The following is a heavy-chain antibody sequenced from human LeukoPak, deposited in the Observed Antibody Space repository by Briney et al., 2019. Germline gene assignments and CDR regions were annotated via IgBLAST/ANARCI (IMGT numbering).Heavy chain of an antibody. J-gene: IGHJ5*02. CDR3: GKDGGQYSSGPEFDP. V-gene: IGHV3-23*01. Sequence: GGSLRLSCAASGIVFSNTAMNWARQSPGRGLEWVSAISGGGERTFYADSAKGRSTISRDNSKNMVYLQMNSLRADDTAIYYCGKDGGQYSSGPEFDPRGQGALVTVSS. CDR1: GIVFSNTA. CDR2: ISGGGERT. D-gene: IGHD6-19*01.